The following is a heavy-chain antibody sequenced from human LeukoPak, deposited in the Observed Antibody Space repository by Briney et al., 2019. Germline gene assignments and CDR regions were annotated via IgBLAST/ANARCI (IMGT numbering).Heavy chain of an antibody. V-gene: IGHV4-34*11. J-gene: IGHJ4*02. Sequence: SETLSLTCAVYGESFSGYYWTWIRQPPGKGLEWIGSIYYSGSTYYNPSLKSRVTISVDTSKNQFSLNLNSVTAADTAVYFCARDEGSAYPFDYWGQGTLVTVSS. D-gene: IGHD3-22*01. CDR2: IYYSGST. CDR3: ARDEGSAYPFDY. CDR1: GESFSGYY.